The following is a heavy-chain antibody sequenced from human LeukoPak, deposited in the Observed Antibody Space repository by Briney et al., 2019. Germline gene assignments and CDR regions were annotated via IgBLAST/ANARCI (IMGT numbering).Heavy chain of an antibody. CDR2: ISSSSSYI. CDR3: ARVFGDYDILTGYYNPEYYFDY. J-gene: IGHJ4*02. V-gene: IGHV3-21*01. CDR1: GFTFSSYS. D-gene: IGHD3-9*01. Sequence: GGSLRLSCAASGFTFSSYSMNWVRQAPGKGLEWVSSISSSSSYIYYADSVKGRFTISRDNAKNSLYLQMNSLRAEDTAVYYCARVFGDYDILTGYYNPEYYFDYWGQGTLVTVSS.